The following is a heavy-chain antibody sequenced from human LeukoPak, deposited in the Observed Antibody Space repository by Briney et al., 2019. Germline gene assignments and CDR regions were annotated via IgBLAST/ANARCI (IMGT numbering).Heavy chain of an antibody. J-gene: IGHJ4*02. D-gene: IGHD3-22*01. Sequence: SETLSLTCTVSGGSISSSSYYWGWIRQPPGKGLEWIGSIYYSGSTYYNPSLKSRVTISVDTSKNQFSLKLSSVTAADTAVYYCARLPYYYDSSGYSPYYFDYWGQGTLVTVSS. V-gene: IGHV4-39*07. CDR1: GGSISSSSYY. CDR3: ARLPYYYDSSGYSPYYFDY. CDR2: IYYSGST.